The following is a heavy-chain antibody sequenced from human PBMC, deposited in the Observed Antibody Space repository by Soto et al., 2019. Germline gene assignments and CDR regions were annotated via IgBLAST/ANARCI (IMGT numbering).Heavy chain of an antibody. D-gene: IGHD3-22*01. CDR2: ISGSGGST. CDR1: GFTFSSYA. CDR3: AKGEGYYGSSGYYQDYYYYGMDV. J-gene: IGHJ6*02. Sequence: GGSLRLSCASSGFTFSSYAMSLVRQAPGKGLEWVSAISGSGGSTYYADSVKGRFTISRDNSKNTLYLQMNSLRAEDTAVYYCAKGEGYYGSSGYYQDYYYYGMDVWGQGTTVTVSS. V-gene: IGHV3-23*01.